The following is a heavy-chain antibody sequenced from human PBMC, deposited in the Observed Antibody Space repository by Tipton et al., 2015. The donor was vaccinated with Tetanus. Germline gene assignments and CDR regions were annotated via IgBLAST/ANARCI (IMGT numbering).Heavy chain of an antibody. D-gene: IGHD3-22*01. CDR2: IFYTGVS. J-gene: IGHJ4*02. CDR3: ARASQTINYYGNSGYFDY. CDR1: GGSISGDGSY. V-gene: IGHV4-31*03. Sequence: TLSLTCSVSGGSISGDGSYWSWIRQRPGKGLEWIGYIFYTGVSYYNPSLTSRVTISVDTSKNLFSLNLSSVTAADTAVYYCARASQTINYYGNSGYFDYWGQGILVTVSS.